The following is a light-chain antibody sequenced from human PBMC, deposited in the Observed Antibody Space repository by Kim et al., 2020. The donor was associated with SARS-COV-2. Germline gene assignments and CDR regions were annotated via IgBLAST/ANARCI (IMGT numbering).Light chain of an antibody. CDR1: QGISSY. CDR3: QQYYSYPFT. V-gene: IGKV1-8*01. Sequence: ASTGGRVAITCRASQGISSYLAWYQRKPGKAPKLLIYAASTLQSGVPSRFSGSGSGTDFTLTISCLQSEDFATYYCQQYYSYPFTFGPGTKVDIK. CDR2: AAS. J-gene: IGKJ3*01.